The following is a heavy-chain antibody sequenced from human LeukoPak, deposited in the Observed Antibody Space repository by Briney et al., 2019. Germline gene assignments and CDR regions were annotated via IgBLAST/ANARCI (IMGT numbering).Heavy chain of an antibody. CDR1: GGSFSGCY. J-gene: IGHJ4*02. CDR3: ARGQPWYYYDSSGYYYYY. CDR2: INHSGST. D-gene: IGHD3-22*01. V-gene: IGHV4-34*01. Sequence: SETLSLTCAVYGGSFSGCYWSWIRQPPGKGLEWIGEINHSGSTNYNPSLKSRVTISVDTSKNQFSLKLSSVTAADTAVYYCARGQPWYYYDSSGYYYYYWGQGTLVTVSS.